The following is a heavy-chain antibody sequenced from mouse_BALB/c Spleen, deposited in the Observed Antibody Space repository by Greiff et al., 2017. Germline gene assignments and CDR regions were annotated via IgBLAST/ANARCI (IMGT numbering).Heavy chain of an antibody. CDR2: IRNKANGYTT. CDR3: ARDKRPWDAYFDY. Sequence: EVMLVESGGGLVQPGGSLRLSCATSGFTFTDYYMSWVRQPPGKALEWLGFIRNKANGYTTEYSASVKGRFTISRDNSQSILYLQMNTLRAEDSATYYCARDKRPWDAYFDYWGQGTTLTVSS. J-gene: IGHJ2*01. CDR1: GFTFTDYY. V-gene: IGHV7-3*02. D-gene: IGHD4-1*01.